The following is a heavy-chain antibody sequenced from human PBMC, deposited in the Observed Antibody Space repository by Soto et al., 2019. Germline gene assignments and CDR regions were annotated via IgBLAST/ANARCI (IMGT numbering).Heavy chain of an antibody. CDR3: AKRALFYDSSGYYDGPVDY. CDR1: GFTFSTYA. J-gene: IGHJ4*02. V-gene: IGHV3-23*01. D-gene: IGHD3-22*01. Sequence: PGGSLRLSCAASGFTFSTYAMTWVRQAPGKGLEWVSGISGSGGSTYYADSVKGRFTISRDNSKNTLYLQVNSLRAEDTAVYYCAKRALFYDSSGYYDGPVDYWGQGTLVTVSS. CDR2: ISGSGGST.